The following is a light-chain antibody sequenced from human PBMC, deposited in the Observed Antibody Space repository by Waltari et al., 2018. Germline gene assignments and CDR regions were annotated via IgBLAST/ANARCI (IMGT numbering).Light chain of an antibody. CDR2: GNF. CDR1: SSNLRATFD. CDR3: QSYDSSLSLVV. J-gene: IGLJ2*01. Sequence: QSVLTQPPSVSGAPGQRVTISCTGRSSNLRATFDVPWYQHLPGTAPRLLIYGNFNRPSGVPDRFSGSKSGTSASLAITGLQAEDEANYYCQSYDSSLSLVVFGGGTRLTVL. V-gene: IGLV1-40*01.